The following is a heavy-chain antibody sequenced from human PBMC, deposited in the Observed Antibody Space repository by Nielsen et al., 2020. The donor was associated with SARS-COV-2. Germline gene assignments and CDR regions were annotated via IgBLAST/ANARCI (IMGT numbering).Heavy chain of an antibody. CDR3: ARVGSYGDPEYLDY. Sequence: GESLKISCAASGFTFSSYTMNWVRQAPGKGLEWLSSIRSSTSYIYYADSVKGRFTISRDNDKNSLYLQMNSLRDEDTAVYYCARVGSYGDPEYLDYWGQGALVTVSS. CDR2: IRSSTSYI. V-gene: IGHV3-21*01. J-gene: IGHJ4*02. D-gene: IGHD4/OR15-4a*01. CDR1: GFTFSSYT.